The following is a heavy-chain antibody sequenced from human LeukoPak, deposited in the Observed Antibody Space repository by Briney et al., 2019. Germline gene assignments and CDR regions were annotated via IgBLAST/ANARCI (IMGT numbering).Heavy chain of an antibody. CDR3: ASTMVRGYFDY. V-gene: IGHV4-61*02. CDR2: IYTSGST. CDR1: GGSISSGSYY. Sequence: SQTLSLTCTVSGGSISSGSYYWSWIRQPAGKGLEWIGRIYTSGSTNYSPSLKSRVTISVDTSKNQFSLKLSSVTAADTAVYYCASTMVRGYFDYWGQGTLVTVSS. J-gene: IGHJ4*02. D-gene: IGHD3-10*01.